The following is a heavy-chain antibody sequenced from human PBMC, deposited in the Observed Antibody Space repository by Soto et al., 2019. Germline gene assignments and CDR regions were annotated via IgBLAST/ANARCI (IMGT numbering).Heavy chain of an antibody. CDR1: GVTFSNYA. CDR2: IIPFVGTA. D-gene: IGHD3-16*01. V-gene: IGHV1-69*13. Sequence: SVKVSCKASGVTFSNYAINWVRQAPGQGLEWMGGIIPFVGTAKNSQKFQGRGTITADESTSTANMELSSLISEDTAVYYCARGEAYLGVWGQGTTVTVSS. CDR3: ARGEAYLGV. J-gene: IGHJ6*02.